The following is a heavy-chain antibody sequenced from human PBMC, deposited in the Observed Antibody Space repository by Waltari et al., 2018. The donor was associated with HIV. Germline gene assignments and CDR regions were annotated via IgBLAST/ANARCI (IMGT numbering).Heavy chain of an antibody. V-gene: IGHV4-59*01. J-gene: IGHJ4*02. CDR1: GGSIRSYY. CDR2: IYYSGST. D-gene: IGHD3-16*01. Sequence: QVQLQESGPGLVKPSETVSPTCTVSGGSIRSYYCTWTRQPPEKGLEWIGYIYYSGSTNYNPSHKSRVTISVDTSKNQFSLKLSSVTAADTAVYYCARVSSGGGGGNRYFDYWGQGALVTVSS. CDR3: ARVSSGGGGGNRYFDY.